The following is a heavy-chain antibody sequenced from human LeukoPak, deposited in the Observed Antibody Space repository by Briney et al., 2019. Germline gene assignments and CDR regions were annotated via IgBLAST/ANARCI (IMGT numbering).Heavy chain of an antibody. CDR1: GYTFTAHY. V-gene: IGHV1-2*02. D-gene: IGHD6-19*01. CDR2: INPNSGGT. J-gene: IGHJ4*02. CDR3: ARDQYSSGWPDFDY. Sequence: ASVKVSCKASGYTFTAHYIHWVRQAPGQGLEWMGWINPNSGGTNYAQKFQGRVTMTRDTSISTAYMELSRLRSDDTAVYYCARDQYSSGWPDFDYWGQGTLVTVSS.